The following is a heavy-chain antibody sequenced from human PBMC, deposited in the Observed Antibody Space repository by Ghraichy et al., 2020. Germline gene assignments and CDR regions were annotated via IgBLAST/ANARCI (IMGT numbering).Heavy chain of an antibody. CDR2: ISSSSSSI. D-gene: IGHD5-24*01. CDR1: GFTFNDFS. J-gene: IGHJ3*02. V-gene: IGHV3-48*01. Sequence: GGSLRLSCAASGFTFNDFSMNWVRQAPGKGLEWVSYISSSSSSIYYADSVKGRFTISRDNAKNSLYLQMNSLRAEETAVYYCARRMGYNYDDAFDIWGQGTMVTVSS. CDR3: ARRMGYNYDDAFDI.